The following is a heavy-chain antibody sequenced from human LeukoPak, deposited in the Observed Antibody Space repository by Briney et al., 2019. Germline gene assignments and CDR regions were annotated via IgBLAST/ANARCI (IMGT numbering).Heavy chain of an antibody. J-gene: IGHJ4*02. CDR3: ATNYYGSGSYLGYIDY. Sequence: SETLSLTCAVCGGSFSGYSWSWIRQPPGKGLEWIGEINHSGSTNYNPSLKSRVTISVDTSKNQFSLKLSSVTAADTAVYYCATNYYGSGSYLGYIDYWGQGTMVTVSS. V-gene: IGHV4-34*01. CDR1: GGSFSGYS. CDR2: INHSGST. D-gene: IGHD3-10*01.